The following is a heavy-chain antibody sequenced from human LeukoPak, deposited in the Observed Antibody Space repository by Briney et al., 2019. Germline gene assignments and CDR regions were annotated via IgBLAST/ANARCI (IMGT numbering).Heavy chain of an antibody. Sequence: SETLSLTCAISGASITSTNWWVWVRQPPGKGLEWIGEMHHSGRTNYNPSLRSRVAMSLDKSNNQFYLRLSSVAAADTALYYCARAQEGCSRSSCYLGPWGQGTQVTVSS. J-gene: IGHJ5*02. CDR3: ARAQEGCSRSSCYLGP. V-gene: IGHV4-4*02. CDR2: MHHSGRT. CDR1: GASITSTNW. D-gene: IGHD2-2*01.